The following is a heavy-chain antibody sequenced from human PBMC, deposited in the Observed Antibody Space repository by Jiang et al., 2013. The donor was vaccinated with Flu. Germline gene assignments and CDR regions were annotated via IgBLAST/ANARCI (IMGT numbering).Heavy chain of an antibody. Sequence: KSEADGGTIDYAAPVKGRFTISRDDSKNTLYLQMNSLKTEDTGLYYCAAGRLWGQGTQVTVSS. J-gene: IGHJ4*02. CDR3: AAGRL. CDR2: KSEADGGTI. V-gene: IGHV3-15*01.